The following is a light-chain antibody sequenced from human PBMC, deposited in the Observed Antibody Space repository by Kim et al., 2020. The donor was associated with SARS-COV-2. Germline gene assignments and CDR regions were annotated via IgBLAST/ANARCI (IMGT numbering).Light chain of an antibody. Sequence: PGKTARITCGGNNIGSKSVHWYQQKPGQAPVLVIYYDSDRPSGIPERFSGSNSGNTATLTISRVEAGDEADYYCQVWDSSSDHRVFGGGTKVTVL. CDR2: YDS. CDR1: NIGSKS. CDR3: QVWDSSSDHRV. V-gene: IGLV3-21*04. J-gene: IGLJ3*02.